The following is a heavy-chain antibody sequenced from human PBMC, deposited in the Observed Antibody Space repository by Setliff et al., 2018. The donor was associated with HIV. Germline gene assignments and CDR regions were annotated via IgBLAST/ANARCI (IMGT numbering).Heavy chain of an antibody. Sequence: ASVKVSCKASGYRFTGFAIHWVRQAPGQRFEWMGWINAGTGNTKYSQKFQDRVTISRDIHANTAYMELSSLRSEDTAVYYCATSSAYYYGYNRRHYFYFMDVWGKGTTVTVSS. D-gene: IGHD3-10*01. J-gene: IGHJ6*03. CDR2: INAGTGNT. V-gene: IGHV1-3*01. CDR1: GYRFTGFA. CDR3: ATSSAYYYGYNRRHYFYFMDV.